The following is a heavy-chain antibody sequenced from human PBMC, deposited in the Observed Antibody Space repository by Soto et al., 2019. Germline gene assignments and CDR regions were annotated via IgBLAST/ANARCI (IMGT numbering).Heavy chain of an antibody. J-gene: IGHJ3*02. V-gene: IGHV4-59*01. CDR1: GGSISSYH. CDR2: IYYSGST. CDR3: ASIAVAEANAFDI. Sequence: SSETLSLTCTVSGGSISSYHWSWIRQPPGKGLEWIGYIYYSGSTNYNPSLKSRVTISVDTSKNQFSLKLSSVTAADTAVYYCASIAVAEANAFDIWGQGTMVTVSS. D-gene: IGHD6-19*01.